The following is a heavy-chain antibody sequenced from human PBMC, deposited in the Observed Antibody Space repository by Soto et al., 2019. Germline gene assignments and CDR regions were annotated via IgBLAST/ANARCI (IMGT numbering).Heavy chain of an antibody. D-gene: IGHD6-19*01. CDR2: IYYSGGT. Sequence: QVQLQESGPGLVKPSETLSLTCTVSGGSISSYYWSWIRQPPGKGLEWIGYIYYSGGTNYNPSLKSRVTISVDTSKNQFSLKLSSVTAADTAVYYCARVIRGWYGSIWDYWGQGTLVTVSS. V-gene: IGHV4-59*08. CDR1: GGSISSYY. CDR3: ARVIRGWYGSIWDY. J-gene: IGHJ4*02.